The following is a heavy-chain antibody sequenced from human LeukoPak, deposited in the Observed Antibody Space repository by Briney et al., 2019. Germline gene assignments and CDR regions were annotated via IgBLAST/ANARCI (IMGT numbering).Heavy chain of an antibody. D-gene: IGHD1-26*01. J-gene: IGHJ4*02. Sequence: PGGSLRLSCAASGFTFSSYWMHWVRQAPGKGLEWVANIKQDGSQKYFGDSVKGRFTISRDNAENSLFLQMSSLRDEDTAVYYCARDSGSYHFDSCWGQGTLVTVSS. CDR2: IKQDGSQK. CDR1: GFTFSSYW. CDR3: ARDSGSYHFDSC. V-gene: IGHV3-7*01.